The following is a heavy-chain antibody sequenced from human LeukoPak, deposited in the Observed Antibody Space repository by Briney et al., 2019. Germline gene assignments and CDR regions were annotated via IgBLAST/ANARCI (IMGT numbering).Heavy chain of an antibody. Sequence: GGSLRLSCAASGFTFSSYEMNWVRQAPGKGLEWVSVIYSGGSTYYADSVKGRFTISRDNSKNTLYLQMNSLRAEDTAVYYCARGRSGWIGGGFDYWGQGTLVTVSS. V-gene: IGHV3-53*01. CDR3: ARGRSGWIGGGFDY. CDR1: GFTFSSYE. CDR2: IYSGGST. D-gene: IGHD6-19*01. J-gene: IGHJ4*02.